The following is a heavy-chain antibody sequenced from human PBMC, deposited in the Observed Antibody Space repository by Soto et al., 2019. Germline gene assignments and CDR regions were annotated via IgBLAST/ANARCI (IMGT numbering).Heavy chain of an antibody. Sequence: PSETLSLTCTVSGGSISSGGYYCSWIRQHPGKGLEWIGYIYYSGSTYYNPSLKSRVTISVDTSKNQFSLKLSSVTAADTAVYYCARGANGSGSYYNHNWFDPWGQGTLVTVSS. D-gene: IGHD3-10*01. J-gene: IGHJ5*02. CDR1: GGSISSGGYY. V-gene: IGHV4-31*03. CDR3: ARGANGSGSYYNHNWFDP. CDR2: IYYSGST.